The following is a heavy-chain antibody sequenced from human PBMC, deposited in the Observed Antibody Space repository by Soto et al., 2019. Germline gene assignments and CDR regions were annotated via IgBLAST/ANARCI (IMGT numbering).Heavy chain of an antibody. CDR2: ISGSGGST. CDR3: ANSYSERYFDY. CDR1: GFTFSSYA. J-gene: IGHJ4*02. V-gene: IGHV3-23*01. Sequence: PGGSLRLSCAASGFTFSSYAMSWVRQAPGKGLEWVSGISGSGGSTDYADSVKGRFTISRDKSKNTLHLQMNSLRAEDTALYYCANSYSERYFDYWSQGTLVTVSS. D-gene: IGHD4-4*01.